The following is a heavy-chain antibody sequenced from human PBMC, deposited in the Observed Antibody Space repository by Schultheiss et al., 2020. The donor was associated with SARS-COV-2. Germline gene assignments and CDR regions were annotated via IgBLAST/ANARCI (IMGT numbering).Heavy chain of an antibody. CDR1: GGSISSGGYY. CDR2: IYYSGST. CDR3: ARGGDTMVPRGRYYYYYGMDV. J-gene: IGHJ6*02. D-gene: IGHD3-10*01. V-gene: IGHV4-31*03. Sequence: SQTLSLTCTVSGGSISSGGYYWSWIRQHPGKGLEWIGYIYYSGSTYYNPSLKSRVTISVDTSKNQFSLKLSSVTAADTAVYYCARGGDTMVPRGRYYYYYGMDVWGQGTTVTVSS.